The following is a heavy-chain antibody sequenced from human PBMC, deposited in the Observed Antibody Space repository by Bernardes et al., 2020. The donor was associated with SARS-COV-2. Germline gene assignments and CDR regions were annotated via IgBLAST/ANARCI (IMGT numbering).Heavy chain of an antibody. J-gene: IGHJ4*02. V-gene: IGHV3-23*01. CDR2: ISGSGDST. Sequence: GGSLRLSCAASGFTFTSYAMSWVRQAPGKGLEWVSAISGSGDSTYYAGSVKGRFTISRDNSKNTLYLQVNSLRAEDTAIYYCAKCTGGTCYQPSDYWGQGTLVTVSS. D-gene: IGHD2-15*01. CDR3: AKCTGGTCYQPSDY. CDR1: GFTFTSYA.